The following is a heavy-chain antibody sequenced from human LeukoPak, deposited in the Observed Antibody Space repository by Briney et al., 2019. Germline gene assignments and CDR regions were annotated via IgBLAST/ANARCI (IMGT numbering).Heavy chain of an antibody. J-gene: IGHJ6*03. CDR3: ARDRAGYSSGWYSEKRYYYYMDV. V-gene: IGHV1-18*01. CDR2: ISAYNGNT. Sequence: ASVKVSCKASGYTFTSYGISWVRQAPGQRLEWMGWISAYNGNTNYAQKLQGRVTMTTDTSTSTAYMELRSLRSDDTAVYYCARDRAGYSSGWYSEKRYYYYMDVWGKGTTVTVSS. CDR1: GYTFTSYG. D-gene: IGHD6-19*01.